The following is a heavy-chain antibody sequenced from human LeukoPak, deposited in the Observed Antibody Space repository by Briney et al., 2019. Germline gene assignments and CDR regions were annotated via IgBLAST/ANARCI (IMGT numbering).Heavy chain of an antibody. J-gene: IGHJ4*02. CDR2: IWYDGSNK. Sequence: PGGSLRLSCAASGFTFSSYGMHWVRQAPGKGLEWVAVIWYDGSNKYYADSVKGRFTISRDNSKNTLYLQMNSLRAEDTAVYYCARVQEELLWFGELLHWGQGTLVTVSS. V-gene: IGHV3-33*01. CDR1: GFTFSSYG. CDR3: ARVQEELLWFGELLH. D-gene: IGHD3-10*01.